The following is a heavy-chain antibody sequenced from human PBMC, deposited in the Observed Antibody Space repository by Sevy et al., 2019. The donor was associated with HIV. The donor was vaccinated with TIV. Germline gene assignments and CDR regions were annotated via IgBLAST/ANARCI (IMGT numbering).Heavy chain of an antibody. CDR1: GYTFTSFG. Sequence: ASVKVSCKASGYTFTSFGISWVRQAPGQGLEWVGWISVYNGKTNYSQKLQGRVTMTTDTSTSTAYMELKSLRSDDTAVYYCARRGAFDFDTSGFLSPWGQWTLVTDSS. CDR2: ISVYNGKT. V-gene: IGHV1-18*01. CDR3: ARRGAFDFDTSGFLSP. D-gene: IGHD3-22*01. J-gene: IGHJ5*02.